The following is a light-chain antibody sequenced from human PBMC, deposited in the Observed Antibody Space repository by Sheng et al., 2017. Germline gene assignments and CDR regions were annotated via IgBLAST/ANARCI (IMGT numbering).Light chain of an antibody. J-gene: IGLJ3*02. Sequence: NFMLTQPRSVSESLGKTVTISCTRNSGSIGSHFVQWYQQRPGSPPTTVIYEDKKRPSGVPDRFSGSIDSSSNSASLTISGLKTEDEADYYCQSYDSRSWVFGGGTTLTVL. V-gene: IGLV6-57*01. CDR2: EDK. CDR3: QSYDSRSWV. CDR1: SGSIGSHF.